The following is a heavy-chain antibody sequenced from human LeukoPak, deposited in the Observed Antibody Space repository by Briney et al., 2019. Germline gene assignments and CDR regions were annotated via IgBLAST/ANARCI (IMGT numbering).Heavy chain of an antibody. V-gene: IGHV3-21*01. J-gene: IGHJ5*02. CDR1: GFTFRNYN. D-gene: IGHD6-13*01. Sequence: GGSLRLSCAASGFTFRNYNMSWVRQAPGKGLEWVSSISSSSSYIYYADSVKGRFTISRDDAKNSLYLQMNSLRAEDTAVYYCARDDRRKAAAGVNWFDPWGQGTLVTVSS. CDR2: ISSSSSYI. CDR3: ARDDRRKAAAGVNWFDP.